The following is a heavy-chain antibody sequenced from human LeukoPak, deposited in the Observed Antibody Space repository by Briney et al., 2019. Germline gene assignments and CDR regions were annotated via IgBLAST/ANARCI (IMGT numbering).Heavy chain of an antibody. J-gene: IGHJ4*02. CDR3: ARDLSSSWYAGFDY. V-gene: IGHV4-39*02. Sequence: SETLSLTCTVSGGSISSSSYYWGWIRQPPGKGLEWIGSIYYSGSTYYNPSLKSRVTISVDTSKNQFSLKLSSVTAADTAVYYCARDLSSSWYAGFDYWGQGTLVTVSS. CDR2: IYYSGST. D-gene: IGHD6-13*01. CDR1: GGSISSSSYY.